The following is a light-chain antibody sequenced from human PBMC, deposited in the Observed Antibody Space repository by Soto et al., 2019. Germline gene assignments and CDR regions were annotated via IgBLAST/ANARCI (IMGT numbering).Light chain of an antibody. V-gene: IGKV1-5*03. J-gene: IGKJ1*01. CDR1: QSISSW. Sequence: DIQMTQSPSTLSASVGDRVTITCRASQSISSWLAWYQQKPGKAPKLLISNASNSESGVPSRFSGSGSGTEFTLTISSLQPDDFATYYCQQYNTYSRTFGQGTKVDIK. CDR2: NAS. CDR3: QQYNTYSRT.